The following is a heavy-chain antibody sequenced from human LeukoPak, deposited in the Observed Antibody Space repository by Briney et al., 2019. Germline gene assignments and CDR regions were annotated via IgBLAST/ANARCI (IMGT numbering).Heavy chain of an antibody. CDR1: GRSLSPFY. CDR3: ARVQQGGSGRHSIPQYCYSYMDA. CDR2: VSYRGHT. Sequence: SETVSLTCSVWGRSLSPFYWRWIRHPPGRGLEWIGYVSYRGHTNYNPSLERRVTISLDTPKTQFSEKLTSVTAAETGVYYCARVQQGGSGRHSIPQYCYSYMDAWGKGTTVTVSS. D-gene: IGHD3-10*01. J-gene: IGHJ6*03. V-gene: IGHV4-59*13.